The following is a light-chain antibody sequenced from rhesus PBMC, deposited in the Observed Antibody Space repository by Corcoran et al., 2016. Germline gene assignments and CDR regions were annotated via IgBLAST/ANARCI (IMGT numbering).Light chain of an antibody. CDR3: QQHTSDPPT. CDR2: KAS. J-gene: IGKJ4*01. V-gene: IGKV1-25*01. Sequence: DIQMTQSPSSLYASVGDTVTITCRASQGISSYLAWYQQKPGKAPKLLIYKASTLQRGVPSRFSGNGSGTDFTLTIRSLQPEDFATYYCQQHTSDPPTFGGGTKVELK. CDR1: QGISSY.